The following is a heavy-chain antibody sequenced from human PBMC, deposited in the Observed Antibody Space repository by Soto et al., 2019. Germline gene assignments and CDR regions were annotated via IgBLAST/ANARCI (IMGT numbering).Heavy chain of an antibody. CDR3: TRGPRPISTGTGAY. CDR1: GFIFKMYW. J-gene: IGHJ4*02. Sequence: PGGSLRLPCAASGFIFKMYWMHWVRQSPGKGLVWISRIYNDGTYSDYADSVRGRFTISRDNVNDTLYLQMNNLRAEDSGLYYCTRGPRPISTGTGAYWGQGTQVTVSS. D-gene: IGHD3-10*01. CDR2: IYNDGTYS. V-gene: IGHV3-74*01.